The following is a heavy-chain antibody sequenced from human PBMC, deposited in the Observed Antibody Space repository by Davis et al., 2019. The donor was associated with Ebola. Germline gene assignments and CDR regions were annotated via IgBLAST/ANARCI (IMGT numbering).Heavy chain of an antibody. V-gene: IGHV1-69*06. CDR1: GGTFSSYA. CDR3: ARLCNWNYVIVCSFDI. D-gene: IGHD1-7*01. J-gene: IGHJ3*02. Sequence: SVKVSCKASGGTFSSYAISWVRQAPGQGLEWMGGIIPIFGTANYAQKFQGRVTITADKSTSTAYMELSSLRSEDTAVYYCARLCNWNYVIVCSFDIWGQGTMVTVSS. CDR2: IIPIFGTA.